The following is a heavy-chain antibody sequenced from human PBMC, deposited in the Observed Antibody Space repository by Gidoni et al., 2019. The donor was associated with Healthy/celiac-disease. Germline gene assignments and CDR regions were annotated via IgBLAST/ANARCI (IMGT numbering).Heavy chain of an antibody. CDR3: ARASVSSGGGNNYYYYYGMDV. V-gene: IGHV1-69*01. CDR1: GGTFSSYA. CDR2: IIPIFGTA. D-gene: IGHD3-16*01. J-gene: IGHJ6*02. Sequence: QVQLVQSGAEVKKPGSSVKVSCKASGGTFSSYAISWVRQAPGQGLEWMGGIIPIFGTANYARKFQGRVTITADESTSTAYMELSSLRSEDTAVYYCARASVSSGGGNNYYYYYGMDVWGQGTTVTVSS.